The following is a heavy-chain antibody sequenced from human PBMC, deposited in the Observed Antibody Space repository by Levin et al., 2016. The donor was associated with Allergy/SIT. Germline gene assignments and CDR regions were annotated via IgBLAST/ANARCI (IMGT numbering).Heavy chain of an antibody. Sequence: GGSLRLSCAASGFTFGIYAMNWVRQAPGKGLEWVSTINGGGDSTYYADSVRGRVTISRDNSKNTLYLRMSSLRAEDTAVYYCAKGETPDWWEPPRDYWGQGTLVTVSS. J-gene: IGHJ4*02. V-gene: IGHV3-23*01. CDR2: INGGGDST. CDR1: GFTFGIYA. CDR3: AKGETPDWWEPPRDY. D-gene: IGHD1-26*01.